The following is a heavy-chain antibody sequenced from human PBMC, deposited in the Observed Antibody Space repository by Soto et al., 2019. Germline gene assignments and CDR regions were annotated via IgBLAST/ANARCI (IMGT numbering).Heavy chain of an antibody. D-gene: IGHD1-26*01. V-gene: IGHV3-7*04. Sequence: EVHLVESGGGLVQPGGSLRLSCAISESTIRRDWMNWVRQAPGKGLEWVAHTNQDGSQKYYLDSVKGRFTSSRDNARNSFYLEMNSLRVGDTAMYYCSGGVGDAFWGQGTLVTVSS. CDR2: TNQDGSQK. J-gene: IGHJ4*02. CDR1: ESTIRRDW. CDR3: SGGVGDAF.